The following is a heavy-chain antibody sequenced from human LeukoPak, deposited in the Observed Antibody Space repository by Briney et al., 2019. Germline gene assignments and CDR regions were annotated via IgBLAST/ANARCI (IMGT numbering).Heavy chain of an antibody. CDR2: MSSNGGST. J-gene: IGHJ4*02. D-gene: IGHD3-10*01. V-gene: IGHV3-64D*06. Sequence: PGGSLRLSCSASGFTFSSYAMQWVRQAQGQGLEYVSGMSSNGGSTYYADSVKGRFTISRDTSKNTVYLQMSSLRTEDTAVYYCVKRAVSGAGTITQFYFDYWGQGTLVTVSS. CDR1: GFTFSSYA. CDR3: VKRAVSGAGTITQFYFDY.